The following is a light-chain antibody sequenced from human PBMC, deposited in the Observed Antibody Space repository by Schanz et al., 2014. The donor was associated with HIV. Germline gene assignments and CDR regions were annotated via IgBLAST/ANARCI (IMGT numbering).Light chain of an antibody. V-gene: IGLV2-14*03. CDR2: DGS. CDR1: NSDINFYYY. CDR3: SSYTSSSTLWV. J-gene: IGLJ3*02. Sequence: QSALTQPASVSGSPGQSITISCTGPNSDINFYYYVSWFQQHPGKAPQLMIYDGSSRPSGVSNRFSGSKSGNTASLTISGLQAEDEADYYCSSYTSSSTLWVFGGGTKLTVL.